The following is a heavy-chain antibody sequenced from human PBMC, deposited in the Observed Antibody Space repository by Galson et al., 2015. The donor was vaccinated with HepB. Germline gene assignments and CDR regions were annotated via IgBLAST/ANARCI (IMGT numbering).Heavy chain of an antibody. J-gene: IGHJ6*02. Sequence: SLRLSCAASGFTFSSYGMHWVRQAPGKGLEWVAVISYDGSNKYYADSVKGRFTISRDNSKNTLYLQMNSLRAEDTAVYYCAKDRQAGLEWLLTYYYGMDVWGQGTTVTVSS. V-gene: IGHV3-30*18. CDR1: GFTFSSYG. CDR2: ISYDGSNK. D-gene: IGHD3-3*01. CDR3: AKDRQAGLEWLLTYYYGMDV.